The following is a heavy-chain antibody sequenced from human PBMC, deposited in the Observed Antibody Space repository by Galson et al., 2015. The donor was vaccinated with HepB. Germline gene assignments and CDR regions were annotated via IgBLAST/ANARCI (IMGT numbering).Heavy chain of an antibody. D-gene: IGHD3-22*01. CDR2: IIPIFGTA. J-gene: IGHJ4*01. CDR3: ARYDNSGYYKRGFDY. Sequence: SVKVSCKASGYTFTGYYMHWVRQAPGQGLEWMGGIIPIFGTANYAQKFQGRVTITADESTSTAYMELSSLRSEDTAVYYCARYDNSGYYKRGFDYWGQGTLVTVSS. V-gene: IGHV1-69*13. CDR1: GYTFTGYY.